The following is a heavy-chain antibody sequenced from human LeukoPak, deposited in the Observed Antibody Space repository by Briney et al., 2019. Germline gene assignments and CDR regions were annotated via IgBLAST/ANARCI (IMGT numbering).Heavy chain of an antibody. V-gene: IGHV1-18*01. J-gene: IGHJ6*03. CDR1: GYTFTSYG. D-gene: IGHD5-18*01. Sequence: ASVKVSCKASGYTFTSYGISWVRQAPGQGLEWMGWIIAYNGNTNYAQKFQGRVTMTRNTSISTAYMELSSLRSEDTAVYYCARGYSYVYYYYYMDVWGKGTTVTISS. CDR2: IIAYNGNT. CDR3: ARGYSYVYYYYYMDV.